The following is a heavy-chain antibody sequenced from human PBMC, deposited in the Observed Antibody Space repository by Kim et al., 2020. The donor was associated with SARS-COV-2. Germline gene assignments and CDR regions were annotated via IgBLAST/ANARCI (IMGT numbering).Heavy chain of an antibody. J-gene: IGHJ2*01. CDR2: IFGSGSGT. CDR3: AKHLHVTSVTVYWYFEL. D-gene: IGHD2-2*01. Sequence: GGSLRLSCAASRFSFSNPAMSWVRQAPGKGLEWVSVIFGSGSGTYYADSVKGRFTISRDNSKSMLYLQMSNLRAEDTAVYYCAKHLHVTSVTVYWYFELWGRGTLVTVSS. V-gene: IGHV3-23*01. CDR1: RFSFSNPA.